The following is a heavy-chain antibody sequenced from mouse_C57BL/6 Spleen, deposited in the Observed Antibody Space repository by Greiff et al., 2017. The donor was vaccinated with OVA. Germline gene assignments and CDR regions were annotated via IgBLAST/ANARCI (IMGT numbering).Heavy chain of an antibody. J-gene: IGHJ2*01. V-gene: IGHV5-4*01. CDR1: GSTFSSYA. D-gene: IGHD2-1*01. CDR3: ARDRGNYGFDY. CDR2: ISAGGSYT. Sequence: EVNVVESGGGLVKPGGSLKLSCAASGSTFSSYAMSWVRQTPEQRLEWVATISAGGSYTYYPDNVKGRFTISTDNAKNNLYLQMSQLKSEDTAMYYCARDRGNYGFDYWGQGTTLTVSS.